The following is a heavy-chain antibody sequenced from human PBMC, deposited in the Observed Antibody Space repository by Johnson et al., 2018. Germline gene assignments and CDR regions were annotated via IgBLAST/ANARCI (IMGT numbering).Heavy chain of an antibody. Sequence: VQLVQSGGGVVQPGRSLRLSCAASGFTVSSNYMSWVRQAPGKGLEWVSYISGSSETKYYADSVKGRFTISRDNAKNSLYLQMNSLRAEDSAVYYCARVYYDLLTGYSVWGKGTTVTVSS. CDR3: ARVYYDLLTGYSV. CDR1: GFTVSSNY. J-gene: IGHJ6*04. CDR2: ISGSSETK. V-gene: IGHV3-48*01. D-gene: IGHD3-9*01.